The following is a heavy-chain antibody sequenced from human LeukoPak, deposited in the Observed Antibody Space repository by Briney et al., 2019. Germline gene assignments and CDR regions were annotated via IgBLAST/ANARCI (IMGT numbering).Heavy chain of an antibody. Sequence: GGSLRLSCAASGFTFSSYAMSWVRQAPGKGLEWVSAISGSGGSTYYADSVKGRFTISRDNAKNSLYLQMNSLRAEDTAVYYCARGPGTVPAAHSAAVYWGQGTLVTVSS. CDR2: ISGSGGST. V-gene: IGHV3-23*01. CDR1: GFTFSSYA. D-gene: IGHD2-2*01. J-gene: IGHJ4*02. CDR3: ARGPGTVPAAHSAAVY.